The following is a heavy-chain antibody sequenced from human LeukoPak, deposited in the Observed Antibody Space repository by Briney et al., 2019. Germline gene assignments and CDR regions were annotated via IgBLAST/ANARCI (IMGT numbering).Heavy chain of an antibody. CDR1: GGSMNPYF. CDR3: ARVSQDYYDRSGYYYFDV. V-gene: IGHV4-59*01. CDR2: IYYSGGT. J-gene: IGHJ4*02. D-gene: IGHD3-22*01. Sequence: PSETLSLTCTVSGGSMNPYFWSWIRQPPGKGLEWIGYIYYSGGTSYNASLKSRVTISVDTSKSQFSLGLSSVTAADTAVYYCARVSQDYYDRSGYYYFDVWGLGTLVTVSS.